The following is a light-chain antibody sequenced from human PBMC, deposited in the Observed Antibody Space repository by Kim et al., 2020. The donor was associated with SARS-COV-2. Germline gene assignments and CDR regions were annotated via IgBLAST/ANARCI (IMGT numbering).Light chain of an antibody. Sequence: ASVGDRLTITCRASQGIRNYLAWIQQEPGKAPKPLIYAASLLESGVSSKFSGSGSGTDFTLTISSLQPEDFATYYCQQYKSYPLTFGGGTKVDIK. CDR3: QQYKSYPLT. CDR2: AAS. CDR1: QGIRNY. J-gene: IGKJ4*01. V-gene: IGKV1-16*02.